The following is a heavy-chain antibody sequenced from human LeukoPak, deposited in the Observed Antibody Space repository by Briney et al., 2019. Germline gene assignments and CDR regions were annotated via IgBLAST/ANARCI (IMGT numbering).Heavy chain of an antibody. J-gene: IGHJ4*02. D-gene: IGHD5-18*01. CDR1: GGSISSSSYY. CDR2: IYYSGST. CDR3: ARVTAMVTSGRYHFDY. Sequence: SETLSLTCTVSGGSISSSSYYWGWIRQPPGKGLEWIGSIYYSGSTYYNPSLKSRVTISVDTSKNQFSLKLSSVTAADTAVYYCARVTAMVTSGRYHFDYWGQGTLVTVSS. V-gene: IGHV4-39*07.